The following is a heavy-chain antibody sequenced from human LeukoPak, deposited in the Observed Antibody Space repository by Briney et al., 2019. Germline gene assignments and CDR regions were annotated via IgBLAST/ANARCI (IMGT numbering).Heavy chain of an antibody. J-gene: IGHJ4*02. V-gene: IGHV3-23*01. Sequence: PGGSLRLSCAASGFTFSTFAMIWVRQPPGKGLEWVSSIFPSGGEIHYADSVRGRFTISRDNSKSTLSLQMNSLKTEDTAVYYCTTGGYGSGSYPLGYWGQGTLVTVSS. D-gene: IGHD3-10*01. CDR1: GFTFSTFA. CDR3: TTGGYGSGSYPLGY. CDR2: IFPSGGEI.